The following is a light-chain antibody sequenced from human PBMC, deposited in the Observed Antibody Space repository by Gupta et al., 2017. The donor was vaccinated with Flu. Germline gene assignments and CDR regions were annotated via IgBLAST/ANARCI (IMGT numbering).Light chain of an antibody. V-gene: IGLV1-44*01. CDR2: NDN. CDR3: AAWDDSLTALSADGSLTGLWV. J-gene: IGLJ3*02. Sequence: WYQPPPGTAPRLLIYNDNQRPSGVPDRFSGSKSGTSASLAIGGLQSEDEADYYCAAWDDSLTALSADGSLTGLWVFGGGTKLSVL.